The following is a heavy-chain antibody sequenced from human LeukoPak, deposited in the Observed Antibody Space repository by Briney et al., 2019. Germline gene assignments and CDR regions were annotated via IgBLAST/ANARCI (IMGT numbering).Heavy chain of an antibody. D-gene: IGHD1-1*01. CDR3: AKDWTRTGTNFFDY. Sequence: GGSLRLSCAASGFTFSNNDLSWVREAPGKGLEGVSSIRGSGSNTFYADSVKGRFAISRDNSKSTLYLQMNSLRAEDTAVYYCAKDWTRTGTNFFDYWGQGTLVTVSS. J-gene: IGHJ4*02. CDR2: IRGSGSNT. V-gene: IGHV3-23*01. CDR1: GFTFSNND.